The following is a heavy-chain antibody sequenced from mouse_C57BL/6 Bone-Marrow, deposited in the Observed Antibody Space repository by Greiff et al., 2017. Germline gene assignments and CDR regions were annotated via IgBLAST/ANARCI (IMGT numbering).Heavy chain of an antibody. CDR3: ARRIYYDYDY. V-gene: IGHV1-81*01. Sequence: VQLKESGAELARPGASVKLSCKASGYTFTSYGISWVKQRTGQGLEWIGEFYPKSGNTYYNEKFKGKVTLTADQSSSTSYMELLSLTSEDSAVYFCARRIYYDYDYWGQGTTLTVSS. CDR1: GYTFTSYG. D-gene: IGHD2-4*01. CDR2: FYPKSGNT. J-gene: IGHJ2*01.